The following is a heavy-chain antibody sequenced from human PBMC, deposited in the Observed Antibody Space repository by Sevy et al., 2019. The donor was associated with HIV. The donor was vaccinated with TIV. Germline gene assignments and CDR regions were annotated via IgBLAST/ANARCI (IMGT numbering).Heavy chain of an antibody. V-gene: IGHV3-15*01. CDR3: TTGSGFDWFDP. D-gene: IGHD3-3*01. Sequence: GGSLRLSCAASGFTFSNAWMSWVRQAPGKGLEWVGRIKSKSDGGTTDYAAPVKGRLTISKDDSKNTLYLQMNSLKTEDTAVYYCTTGSGFDWFDPRGQGTLVTVSS. J-gene: IGHJ5*02. CDR1: GFTFSNAW. CDR2: IKSKSDGGTT.